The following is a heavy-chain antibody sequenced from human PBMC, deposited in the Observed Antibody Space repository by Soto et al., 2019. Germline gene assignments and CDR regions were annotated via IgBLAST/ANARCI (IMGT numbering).Heavy chain of an antibody. D-gene: IGHD2-21*02. CDR1: VFTVSSYG. Sequence: PWGCLRLCCAASVFTVSSYGMHGVRQAPGKGLEWVAVIWYDGSNKYYADSVKGRFTISRDNSKNTLYLQMNSLRAEDTAVYYCARGRHDFDYYGMDVWGQGTTVTVSS. J-gene: IGHJ6*02. CDR2: IWYDGSNK. V-gene: IGHV3-33*01. CDR3: ARGRHDFDYYGMDV.